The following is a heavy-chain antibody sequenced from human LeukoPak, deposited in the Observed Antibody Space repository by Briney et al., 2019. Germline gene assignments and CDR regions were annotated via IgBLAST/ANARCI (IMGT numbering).Heavy chain of an antibody. Sequence: GESLQISCRASGYSFTTYWIGWVRQMPGKGLEWMGVIFPADSDTRYSPSFQGQVTISADKSISTAYLQWSSLKASDTAMYYCASVYSSTSWDYWGQGTLVTVSS. CDR2: IFPADSDT. V-gene: IGHV5-51*01. CDR1: GYSFTTYW. D-gene: IGHD6-13*01. CDR3: ASVYSSTSWDY. J-gene: IGHJ4*02.